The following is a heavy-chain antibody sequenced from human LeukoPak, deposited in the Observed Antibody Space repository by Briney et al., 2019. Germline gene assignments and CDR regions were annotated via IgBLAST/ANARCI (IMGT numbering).Heavy chain of an antibody. V-gene: IGHV3-33*01. D-gene: IGHD3-3*01. CDR3: ARGSDRDDFDI. CDR1: GFTFSSYG. Sequence: GGSLRLSCAASGFTFSSYGMHWVRQAPGKGLEWVAVIWYDGSNKYYADSVKGRFTISRDNSKNTLYLQMNSLRAEDTAVYYCARGSDRDDFDIWGQGTLVTVSS. CDR2: IWYDGSNK. J-gene: IGHJ3*02.